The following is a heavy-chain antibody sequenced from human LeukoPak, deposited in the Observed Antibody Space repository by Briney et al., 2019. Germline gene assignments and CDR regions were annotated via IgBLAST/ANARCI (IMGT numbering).Heavy chain of an antibody. Sequence: SETLSLTCTVSGGFVSSSSYFWGWIRQPPGKGLEWIGSIYYSGTTYYNPSLKSRITISVDTSKNQFSLKLNSVTAADTAVYYCARHGGAAAAIDYRGQGTLVTVSS. J-gene: IGHJ4*02. CDR2: IYYSGTT. V-gene: IGHV4-39*01. CDR3: ARHGGAAAAIDY. CDR1: GGFVSSSSYF. D-gene: IGHD6-13*01.